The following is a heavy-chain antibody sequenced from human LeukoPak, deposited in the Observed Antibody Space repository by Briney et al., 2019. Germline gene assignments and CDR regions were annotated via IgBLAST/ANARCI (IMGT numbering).Heavy chain of an antibody. CDR3: ARHTMVWGVGFDP. J-gene: IGHJ5*02. V-gene: IGHV3-21*01. D-gene: IGHD3-10*01. Sequence: GGSLRLSCAASGFTFSSYSMNWVRQAPGKGLEWVSSISSSSSDIYYADSVKGRFTISRDNAKNSLYLQMNSLRTEDTAVYYCARHTMVWGVGFDPWGQGTLVTVSS. CDR1: GFTFSSYS. CDR2: ISSSSSDI.